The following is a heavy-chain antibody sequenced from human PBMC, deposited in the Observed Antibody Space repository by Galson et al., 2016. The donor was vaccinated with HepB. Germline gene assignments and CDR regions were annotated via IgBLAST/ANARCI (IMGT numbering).Heavy chain of an antibody. CDR3: TTDIEWELPYG. CDR2: IKRNADGGTT. V-gene: IGHV3-15*01. Sequence: SLRLSCAASGFTFTNAWMSWVRQAPGKGLEWVGRIKRNADGGTTDYGAPVRGRFTISRDESKNTLYLQMNSLKTEDTAVYYCTTDIEWELPYGWGQGTLVTVSS. D-gene: IGHD1-26*01. CDR1: GFTFTNAW. J-gene: IGHJ4*02.